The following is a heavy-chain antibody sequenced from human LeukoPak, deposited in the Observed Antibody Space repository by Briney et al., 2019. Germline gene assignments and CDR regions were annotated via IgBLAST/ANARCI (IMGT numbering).Heavy chain of an antibody. Sequence: PGGSLRLSCVASGFTFSTYAMGWVRQVPGKGLEWVSSVSESGGSTYYADSVKGRFTISRDNAKNSLYLQMNSLRAEDTAVYYCARDQGGGTSYWGQGTLVTVSS. CDR1: GFTFSTYA. V-gene: IGHV3-23*01. CDR2: VSESGGST. D-gene: IGHD2-8*01. J-gene: IGHJ4*02. CDR3: ARDQGGGTSY.